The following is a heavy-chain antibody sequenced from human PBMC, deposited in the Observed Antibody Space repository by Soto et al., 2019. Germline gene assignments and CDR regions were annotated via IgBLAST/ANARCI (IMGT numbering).Heavy chain of an antibody. J-gene: IGHJ4*02. CDR3: ATESGSTYGYFDY. V-gene: IGHV4-4*09. Sequence: PSETLSLTCQVSGASVGGHYWSWIRQPPGKGLEWIGYISGSGSTGYNPSLKNRLTMSVDRSKNQFTLRLTSVTAADTAVYFCATESGSTYGYFDYWGQGTQVTVSS. D-gene: IGHD5-18*01. CDR2: ISGSGST. CDR1: GASVGGHY.